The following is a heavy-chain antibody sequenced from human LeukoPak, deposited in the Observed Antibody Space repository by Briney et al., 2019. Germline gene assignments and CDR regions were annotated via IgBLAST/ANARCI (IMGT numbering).Heavy chain of an antibody. V-gene: IGHV4-61*09. CDR1: GASISSESYY. Sequence: PSQTLSLTCTVSGASISSESYYWTWIRQPAGKGLEWIGHIYHTGSTKYNPSLKSRVTILIDTSNNQFSLGLNSVTAADTAVYYCARVMAVNPDWFDPWGQGTLVTVSS. J-gene: IGHJ5*02. CDR2: IYHTGST. CDR3: ARVMAVNPDWFDP. D-gene: IGHD5-24*01.